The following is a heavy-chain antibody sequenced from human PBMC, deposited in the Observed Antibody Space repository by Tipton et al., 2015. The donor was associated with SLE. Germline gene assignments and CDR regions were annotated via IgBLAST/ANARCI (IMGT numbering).Heavy chain of an antibody. CDR2: VHHTGGN. V-gene: IGHV4-4*01. J-gene: IGHJ5*02. CDR3: ARGELIEGFDP. CDR1: GLSMTTRPW. D-gene: IGHD3-22*01. Sequence: TLSLTCSVAGLSMTTRPWWTWVRQPPGKGLEWVGEVHHTGGNIYNPSLRSRVTISMDTSKSQFSLTLKSVTAADTAVYFCARGELIEGFDPWGQGTLVTVAA.